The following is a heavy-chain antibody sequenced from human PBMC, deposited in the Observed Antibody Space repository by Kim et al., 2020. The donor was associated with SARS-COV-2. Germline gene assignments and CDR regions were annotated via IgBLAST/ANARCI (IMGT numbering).Heavy chain of an antibody. Sequence: SETLSLTCTVSGGSISSSSYYWGWIRQPPGKGLEWIGSIYYSGSTYYNPSLKSRVIISVDTSKNQFSLKLSSVTAADTAVYYCARPGSYDILTGYGAFDIWGQGTMVTVSS. CDR2: IYYSGST. J-gene: IGHJ3*02. CDR1: GGSISSSSYY. V-gene: IGHV4-39*01. D-gene: IGHD3-9*01. CDR3: ARPGSYDILTGYGAFDI.